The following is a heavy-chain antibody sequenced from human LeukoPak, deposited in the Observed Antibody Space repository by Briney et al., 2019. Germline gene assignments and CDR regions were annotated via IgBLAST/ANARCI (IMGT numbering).Heavy chain of an antibody. CDR1: GGSISSYY. Sequence: SETLSLTCTVSGGSISSYYWSWIRQPPGKGLEWIGYIYYSGSTDYNPSLKSRVTISVDTSKNQFSLKLSSVTAADTAVYYCARTTVTTGPYFDYWGQGTLVTVSS. D-gene: IGHD4-11*01. CDR2: IYYSGST. CDR3: ARTTVTTGPYFDY. V-gene: IGHV4-59*01. J-gene: IGHJ4*02.